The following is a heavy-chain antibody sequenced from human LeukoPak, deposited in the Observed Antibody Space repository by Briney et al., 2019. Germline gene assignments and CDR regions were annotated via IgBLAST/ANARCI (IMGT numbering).Heavy chain of an antibody. Sequence: ASVKVSCKASGGTFSSYAISWVRQAPGQGLEWMGGIIPIFGTANYAQKFQGRVTITADESTSTAYMELSSLRSDDTAVYYCAREWGYYDSSGYYPDYWGQGTLVTVSS. CDR1: GGTFSSYA. J-gene: IGHJ4*02. D-gene: IGHD3-22*01. V-gene: IGHV1-69*13. CDR3: AREWGYYDSSGYYPDY. CDR2: IIPIFGTA.